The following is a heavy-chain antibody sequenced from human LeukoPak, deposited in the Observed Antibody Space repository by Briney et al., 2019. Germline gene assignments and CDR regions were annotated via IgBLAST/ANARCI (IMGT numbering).Heavy chain of an antibody. CDR1: GFTFGSYV. Sequence: GGSLRLSCAASGFTFGSYVMSWVRQAPGKGPEWVSAISGDGGTYYADSVKGRFTISRDNSKNTLYLQVNSLGGEDTALYYCARYCGAASCYSGFDYWGQGTLVTVAS. V-gene: IGHV3-23*01. J-gene: IGHJ4*02. CDR3: ARYCGAASCYSGFDY. CDR2: ISGDGGT. D-gene: IGHD2-15*01.